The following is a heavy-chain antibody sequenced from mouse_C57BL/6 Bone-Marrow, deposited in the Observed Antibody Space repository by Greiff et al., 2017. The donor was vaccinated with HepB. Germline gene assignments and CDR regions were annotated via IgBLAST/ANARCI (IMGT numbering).Heavy chain of an antibody. D-gene: IGHD1-1*01. J-gene: IGHJ3*01. CDR1: GYTFTSYW. Sequence: VQLQQPGAELVKPGASVKMSCKASGYTFTSYWITWVKQRPGQGLEWIGDIYPGSGSTNYNEKFKSQATLTVDTSSSTAYMQLSSLTSEDSAVYDCARYGGSSYGFAYWGQGALVTGSA. CDR2: IYPGSGST. CDR3: ARYGGSSYGFAY. V-gene: IGHV1-55*01.